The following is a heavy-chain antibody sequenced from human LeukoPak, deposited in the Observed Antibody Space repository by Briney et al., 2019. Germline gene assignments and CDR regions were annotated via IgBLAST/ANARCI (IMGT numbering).Heavy chain of an antibody. CDR2: ISGSGGST. CDR3: AKVRWQQLVDFDY. J-gene: IGHJ4*02. Sequence: GGSLRLSCAASGFIFSSYAMSWVRQAPGKGLEWVSAISGSGGSTYYADSVKGLFPISRDNSKNTLYLQMNSLRAEDTAVYYCAKVRWQQLVDFDYWGQGTLVTVSS. V-gene: IGHV3-23*01. D-gene: IGHD6-13*01. CDR1: GFIFSSYA.